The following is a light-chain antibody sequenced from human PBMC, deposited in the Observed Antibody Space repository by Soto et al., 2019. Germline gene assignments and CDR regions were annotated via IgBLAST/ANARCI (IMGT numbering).Light chain of an antibody. CDR2: DVS. J-gene: IGLJ1*01. V-gene: IGLV2-11*01. CDR1: SSDVGGYNY. Sequence: QSALTQPRSVSGSPGQSVTISCTGTSSDVGGYNYVSWYQQHPGKAPKLMIYDVSQRPSGVPDRFSGSKSGNTAYLTISWLQAEEEAYFYCCLYAGSYTGVFGTGIKGT. CDR3: CLYAGSYTGV.